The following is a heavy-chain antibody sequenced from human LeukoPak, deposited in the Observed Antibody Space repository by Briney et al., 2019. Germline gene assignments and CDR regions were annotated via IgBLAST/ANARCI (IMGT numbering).Heavy chain of an antibody. CDR1: GFTFSSYA. J-gene: IGHJ3*02. D-gene: IGHD2-15*01. Sequence: SGGSLRLSCAASGFTFSSYAMHWVRQAPGKGLEWVAVISYDGSNKYYADSVKGRFTISRDNSKNTLYLQMNSLRAEDTAVYYCARDWGYCSGGSCYGEAAFDIWGQGTMVTVSS. CDR3: ARDWGYCSGGSCYGEAAFDI. V-gene: IGHV3-30*04. CDR2: ISYDGSNK.